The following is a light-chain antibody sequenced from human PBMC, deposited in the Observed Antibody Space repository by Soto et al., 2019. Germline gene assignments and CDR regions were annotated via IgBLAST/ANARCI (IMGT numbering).Light chain of an antibody. CDR2: DVS. CDR1: SSDVGGYNY. Sequence: QSALTQPRSVSGSPGQSVTISCTGTSSDVGGYNYVSWYQQHPGKAPKLMIYDVSKRPSGVPDRFSGSKSGNTASLTISGLQAEDEADYSCCASAGSYTTVSGGGTKLTVL. V-gene: IGLV2-11*01. CDR3: CASAGSYTTV. J-gene: IGLJ3*02.